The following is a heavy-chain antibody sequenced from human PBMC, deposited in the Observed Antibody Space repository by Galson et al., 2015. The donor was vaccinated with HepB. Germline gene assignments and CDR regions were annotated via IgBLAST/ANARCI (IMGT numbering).Heavy chain of an antibody. CDR1: DFTFSKAW. CDR2: IKSKNDGGTT. Sequence: SLRLSCAVSDFTFSKAWMNWVRQAPGKGLEWVGRIKSKNDGGTTDYAAPVRGRFIISRYDSANMLYLQIKSLKMEDTGVYYCTTDTYKYATSPPGPGGQPGLKYEYYYGMDVWGLGTTVTVSS. CDR3: TTDTYKYATSPPGPGGQPGLKYEYYYGMDV. D-gene: IGHD2-8*01. J-gene: IGHJ6*02. V-gene: IGHV3-15*07.